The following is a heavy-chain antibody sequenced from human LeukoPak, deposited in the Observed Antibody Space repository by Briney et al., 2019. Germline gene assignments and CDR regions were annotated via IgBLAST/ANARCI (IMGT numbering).Heavy chain of an antibody. V-gene: IGHV3-30*18. CDR2: ISYDGSNK. Sequence: GGSLRLSCAASGFTFSIYGMHWVRQAPGKGLEWVAVISYDGSNKYYADSVKGRFTISRDNSKNTMYLQMNRLRAEETCVYFCAKDHNVDVVPTILVGFDYWGEGTLVTVSS. J-gene: IGHJ4*02. D-gene: IGHD5-12*01. CDR1: GFTFSIYG. CDR3: AKDHNVDVVPTILVGFDY.